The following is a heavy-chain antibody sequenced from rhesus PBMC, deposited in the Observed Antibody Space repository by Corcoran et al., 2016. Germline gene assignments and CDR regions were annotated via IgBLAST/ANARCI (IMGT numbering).Heavy chain of an antibody. Sequence: QVQLQDSGPGLVKPSATLSLTCAVSGGSLSRDNWWPWIRQPPGTGLEWVGNVGGTGSMTYYNPALKRRVTVSKDPSKNQFSLKLSSVTAADTAFYYCARHPPPTSYSGAWGNRFDVCGAGVLVTVSS. CDR2: VGGTGSMT. CDR1: GGSLSRDNW. V-gene: IGHV4-65*02. CDR3: ARHPPPTSYSGAWGNRFDV. J-gene: IGHJ5-1*01. D-gene: IGHD1-44*01.